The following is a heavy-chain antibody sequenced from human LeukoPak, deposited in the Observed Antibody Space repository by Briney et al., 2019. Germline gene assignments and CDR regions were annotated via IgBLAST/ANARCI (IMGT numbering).Heavy chain of an antibody. Sequence: SETLSLTCAVSGGSISSGGYSWSWIRQPPGKGLEWIGYIYHSGSTYYNPSLKSRVTISVDTSKNQFSLKLSSVTAADTAVYYCARGGMGSRYFDYWGQGTLVTVSS. D-gene: IGHD2-15*01. J-gene: IGHJ4*02. CDR3: ARGGMGSRYFDY. V-gene: IGHV4-30-2*05. CDR2: IYHSGST. CDR1: GGSISSGGYS.